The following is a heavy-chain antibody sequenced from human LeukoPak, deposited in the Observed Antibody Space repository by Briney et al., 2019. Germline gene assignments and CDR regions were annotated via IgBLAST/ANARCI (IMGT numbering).Heavy chain of an antibody. J-gene: IGHJ4*02. CDR3: ARESQTGVDY. CDR2: ISTNGGST. Sequence: TGGSLRLSCAASGFTFSSYAMHWVRQAPGKGLEHVSAISTNGGSTYYANSVKGRFTISRDNSKNTLNLQMGSLRADDMAVYYCARESQTGVDYWGQGTLVTVSS. V-gene: IGHV3-64*01. D-gene: IGHD7-27*01. CDR1: GFTFSSYA.